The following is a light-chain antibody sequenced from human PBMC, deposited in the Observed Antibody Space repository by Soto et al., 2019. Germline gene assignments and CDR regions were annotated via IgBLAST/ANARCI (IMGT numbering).Light chain of an antibody. CDR3: CSYAGSSTLV. Sequence: QSVLTQPASVSGSPGQSITISCTGTSSDVGSYNLVSWYQQHPGKAPKLMIYEVSERPSGVSNRFSGSKSGNTASLTISGLQAEDEADYYCCSYAGSSTLVFGTGTKVTVL. CDR1: SSDVGSYNL. J-gene: IGLJ1*01. V-gene: IGLV2-23*02. CDR2: EVS.